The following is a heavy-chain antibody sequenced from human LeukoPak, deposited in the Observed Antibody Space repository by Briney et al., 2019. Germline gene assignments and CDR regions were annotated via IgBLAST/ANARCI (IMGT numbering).Heavy chain of an antibody. V-gene: IGHV3-30*04. CDR3: ARPVWFGELGDYFDY. CDR2: ISYDGSNK. D-gene: IGHD3-10*01. J-gene: IGHJ4*02. CDR1: GFTFSSYA. Sequence: GGSLRLSCAASGFTFSSYATHWVRQAPGKGLEWVAVISYDGSNKYYADSVKGRFTISRDNSKNTLYLQMNSLRAEDTAVYYCARPVWFGELGDYFDYWGQGTLVTVSS.